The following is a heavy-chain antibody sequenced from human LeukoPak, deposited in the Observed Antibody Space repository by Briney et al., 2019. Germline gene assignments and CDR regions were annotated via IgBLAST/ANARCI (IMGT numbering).Heavy chain of an antibody. CDR2: ISAYNGNT. J-gene: IGHJ5*02. CDR3: ARTIYCSSTSCYPNWFDP. CDR1: GYTFTSYG. Sequence: ASVKVSCKASGYTFTSYGISWVRQAPGQGLEWMGWISAYNGNTNYAQKLQGRVTMTTDTSTSTAYMELSRLRSDDTAVYYCARTIYCSSTSCYPNWFDPWGQGTLVTVSS. V-gene: IGHV1-18*01. D-gene: IGHD2-2*01.